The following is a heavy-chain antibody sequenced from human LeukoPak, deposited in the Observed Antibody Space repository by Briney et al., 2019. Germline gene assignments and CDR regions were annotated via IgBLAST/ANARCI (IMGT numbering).Heavy chain of an antibody. V-gene: IGHV4-59*01. D-gene: IGHD6-19*01. CDR1: GGSIGSYY. CDR2: IYYSGST. J-gene: IGHJ6*02. Sequence: PSETLSLTCTVSGGSIGSYYWSWIRQPPGKGLEWIGYIYYSGSTNYNPSLKSRVTISVDTSKNQFSLKLSSVTAADAAVYYCARARIAVAGILYYYYGMDVWGQGTTVTVSS. CDR3: ARARIAVAGILYYYYGMDV.